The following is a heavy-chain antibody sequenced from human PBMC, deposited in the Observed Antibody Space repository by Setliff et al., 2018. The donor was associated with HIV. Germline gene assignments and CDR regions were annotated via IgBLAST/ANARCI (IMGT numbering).Heavy chain of an antibody. CDR2: IRNKDYGETT. CDR1: GFNFGDYG. CDR3: ARDPYPYFDYGDWYFDL. V-gene: IGHV3-49*04. D-gene: IGHD4-17*01. Sequence: GSLRLSCTTSGFNFGDYGMSWVRQAPGKGLEWVSFIRNKDYGETTEYAASVKGRFTISRDDSNSIAYLQMSSLTTEDTAVYYCARDPYPYFDYGDWYFDLWGRGTLVTVSS. J-gene: IGHJ2*01.